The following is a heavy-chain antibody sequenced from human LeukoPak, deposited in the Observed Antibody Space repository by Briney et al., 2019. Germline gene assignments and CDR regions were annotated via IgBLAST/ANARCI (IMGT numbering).Heavy chain of an antibody. V-gene: IGHV4-59*01. CDR1: GGSISSYY. J-gene: IGHJ4*02. Sequence: PSETVSLTCTVSGGSISSYYWSWIRQPPGKGLEWIGYIYYSGSTNYNPSLKSRVTISVDTSKNQFSLKLSSVTAADTAVYYCAGVGAAFDYWGQGTLVTVSS. D-gene: IGHD1-26*01. CDR3: AGVGAAFDY. CDR2: IYYSGST.